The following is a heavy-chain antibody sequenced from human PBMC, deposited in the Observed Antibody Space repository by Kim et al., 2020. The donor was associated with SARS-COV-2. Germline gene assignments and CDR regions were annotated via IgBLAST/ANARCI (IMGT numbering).Heavy chain of an antibody. Sequence: GGSLRLSCAASGFTFSNAWMSWVRQAPGKGLEWVGRIKSKTDGGTTDYAAPVKGRFTISRDDSKNTLYLQMNSLKTEDTAVYYCTTGHSRTYYYGMDVWGQGTTVTVSS. CDR1: GFTFSNAW. D-gene: IGHD3-22*01. J-gene: IGHJ6*02. CDR3: TTGHSRTYYYGMDV. CDR2: IKSKTDGGTT. V-gene: IGHV3-15*01.